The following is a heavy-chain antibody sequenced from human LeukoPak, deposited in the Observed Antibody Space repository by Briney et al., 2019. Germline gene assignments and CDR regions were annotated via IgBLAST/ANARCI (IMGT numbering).Heavy chain of an antibody. CDR3: ARGVAAPYWYFDL. CDR2: IGSSGSTI. Sequence: PGGSLRLSCAASGFTFSDYYMSWIRQAPGKGLEWVSYIGSSGSTIYYADSVKGRFTISRDNAKNSLYLQMNSLRAEDAAVYYCARGVAAPYWYFDLWGRGTLVTVSS. V-gene: IGHV3-11*01. CDR1: GFTFSDYY. J-gene: IGHJ2*01. D-gene: IGHD6-13*01.